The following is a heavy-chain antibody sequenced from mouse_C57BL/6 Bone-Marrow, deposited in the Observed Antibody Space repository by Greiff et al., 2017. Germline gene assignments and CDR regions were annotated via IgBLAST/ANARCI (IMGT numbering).Heavy chain of an antibody. CDR1: GFTFSSYA. D-gene: IGHD1-1*01. V-gene: IGHV5-4*01. CDR2: ISDGGSYT. J-gene: IGHJ3*01. CDR3: ARDGYGSGFAY. Sequence: EVNVVESGGGLVKPGGSLKLSCAASGFTFSSYAMSWVRQTPEKRLEWVATISDGGSYTYYPDNVKGRFTISRDNAKNNLYLQMSHLKSEDTAMYYCARDGYGSGFAYWGQGTLVTVSA.